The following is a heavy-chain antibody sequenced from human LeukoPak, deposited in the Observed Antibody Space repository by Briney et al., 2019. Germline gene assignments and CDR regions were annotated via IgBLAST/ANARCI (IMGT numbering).Heavy chain of an antibody. V-gene: IGHV3-11*06. D-gene: IGHD2-15*01. CDR1: GFTFSDSY. CDR3: ARDSQAYCSGGSCSMFDY. J-gene: IGHJ4*02. CDR2: ISGSSSYI. Sequence: PGGSLRLSCAASGFTFSDSYMTWIRQAPGKGLELLSYISGSSSYIYYADSVKGRFTISRDNTRNSLYLQMNSLRAEDTAVYYCARDSQAYCSGGSCSMFDYWGQGALVTVSS.